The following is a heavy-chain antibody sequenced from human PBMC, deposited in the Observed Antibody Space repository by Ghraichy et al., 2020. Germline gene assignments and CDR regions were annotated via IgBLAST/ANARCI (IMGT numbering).Heavy chain of an antibody. D-gene: IGHD3-10*01. CDR3: ARLRVAMVRGVPYFDS. Sequence: SQTLSLTCTVSGVSINSDDYYYNWIRQHPQRGLEWVGYISYIGRADYTPSLKSRLLISIDTSENQFSLRLTSVTAADTATYYCARLRVAMVRGVPYFDSWGQGALVTVSS. CDR1: GVSINSDDYY. V-gene: IGHV4-31*03. J-gene: IGHJ4*02. CDR2: ISYIGRA.